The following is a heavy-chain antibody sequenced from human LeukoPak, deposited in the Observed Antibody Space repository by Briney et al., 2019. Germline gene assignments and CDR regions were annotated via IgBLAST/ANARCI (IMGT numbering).Heavy chain of an antibody. CDR2: INPSGGAT. CDR3: ARDYFLGTGFGSYNWFDP. V-gene: IGHV1-46*01. Sequence: GASVKVSCKASGYTFTSHYMHWVRQAPGQGFEWMGIINPSGGATNYAQKFQGRVTMTRNTSTTTVYMELNSLRSEDTAMYYCARDYFLGTGFGSYNWFDPWGQGTLVTVSS. J-gene: IGHJ5*02. CDR1: GYTFTSHY. D-gene: IGHD3-10*01.